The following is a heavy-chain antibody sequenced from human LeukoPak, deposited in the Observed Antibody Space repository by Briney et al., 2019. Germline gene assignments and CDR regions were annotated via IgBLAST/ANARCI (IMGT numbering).Heavy chain of an antibody. CDR1: GLTFSTSG. Sequence: PRGSLRLSCTASGLTFSTSGFNWVRQAPGKGLEWVASIGPTGSDRYHADSIKGRFTISRDNANNFLYLQMNSLRAEDTAVYYCATETNGRHYDYWGQGTLLTVSS. CDR3: ATETNGRHYDY. V-gene: IGHV3-21*06. CDR2: IGPTGSDR. D-gene: IGHD1-14*01. J-gene: IGHJ4*02.